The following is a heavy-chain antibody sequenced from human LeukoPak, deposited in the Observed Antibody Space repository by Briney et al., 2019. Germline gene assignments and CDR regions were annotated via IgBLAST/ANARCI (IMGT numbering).Heavy chain of an antibody. J-gene: IGHJ4*02. CDR3: ARSGGVSSSWYLLFDY. Sequence: PSETLSLTCTVSGDSISSSSYYWGCIRQPPGKGLEWIGSIHYNGSTCYNPSLKSRVTISVDTSKNQFSLKLSSVTAADTAVYYCARSGGVSSSWYLLFDYWGQGTLVTVSS. CDR1: GDSISSSSYY. V-gene: IGHV4-39*07. D-gene: IGHD6-13*01. CDR2: IHYNGST.